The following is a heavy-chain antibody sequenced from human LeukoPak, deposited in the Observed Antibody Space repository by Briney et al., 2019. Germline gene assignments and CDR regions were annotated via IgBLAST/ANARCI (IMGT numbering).Heavy chain of an antibody. Sequence: SETLSLTCTVSGGSMGSFYWSWIRQAPGKGLEWIGDIYSSGGTNYNPSLKSRITISVDTSKKQFSLKLRSVTAADTAVYYCARHGSTCSGSPRIFLQYWGQGTLVTVSS. D-gene: IGHD1-26*01. CDR2: IYSSGGT. J-gene: IGHJ1*01. V-gene: IGHV4-59*08. CDR3: ARHGSTCSGSPRIFLQY. CDR1: GGSMGSFY.